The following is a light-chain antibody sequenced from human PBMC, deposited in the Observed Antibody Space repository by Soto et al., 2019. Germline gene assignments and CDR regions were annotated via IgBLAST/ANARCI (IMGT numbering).Light chain of an antibody. CDR2: DIS. V-gene: IGKV1-33*01. J-gene: IGKJ2*01. Sequence: DIQMTQSPSSLSASVGDRVTITCHANQDITKYVNWYQQKPGKAPKLLIYDISNLEAGVPARFSGSGSGTYFAFTISSLQPEDVGTYYCQQYATVPLTFGQGTKLEIK. CDR1: QDITKY. CDR3: QQYATVPLT.